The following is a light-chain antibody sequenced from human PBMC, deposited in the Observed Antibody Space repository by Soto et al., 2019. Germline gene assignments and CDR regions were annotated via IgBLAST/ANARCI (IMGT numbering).Light chain of an antibody. Sequence: DIQMTQSPSTLSASVGDRVTITCRASQSISGWLAWYQQKKGNAHNXLIYKASSLKSGVPSRFSGSESGTELTITIRSRQTADAETSDGQQYHSCPVTFGQGTKVEI. V-gene: IGKV1-5*03. CDR1: QSISGW. J-gene: IGKJ1*01. CDR3: QQYHSCPVT. CDR2: KAS.